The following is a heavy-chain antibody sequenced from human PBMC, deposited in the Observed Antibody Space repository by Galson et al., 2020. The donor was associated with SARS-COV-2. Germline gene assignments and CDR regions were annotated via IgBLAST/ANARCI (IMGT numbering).Heavy chain of an antibody. CDR1: GFPFSDYW. D-gene: IGHD6-13*01. V-gene: IGHV3-7*01. Sequence: GASLKISCAASGFPFSDYWMNWVRQAPGKGLEWVASINQGGREKFYVDSVKGRFTISRDNAKNSLSLQMNSLRAEDTAIYYCARARLPAAFDYWGQGTLVTASS. CDR2: INQGGREK. J-gene: IGHJ4*02. CDR3: ARARLPAAFDY.